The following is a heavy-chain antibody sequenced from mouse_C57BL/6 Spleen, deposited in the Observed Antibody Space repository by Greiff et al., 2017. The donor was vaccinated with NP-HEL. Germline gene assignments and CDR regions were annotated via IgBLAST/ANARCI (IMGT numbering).Heavy chain of an antibody. CDR1: GYTFTSYW. D-gene: IGHD2-4*01. V-gene: IGHV1-69*01. CDR3: ARKAGMITTVYFDY. J-gene: IGHJ2*01. Sequence: QVQLQQPGAELVMPGASVKLSCKASGYTFTSYWMHWVKQRPGQGLEWIGEIDPSDSYTNYNQKFKGKSTLTVDKSSSTAYMQLSSLTSEDSAVYDCARKAGMITTVYFDYWGQGTTLTVSS. CDR2: IDPSDSYT.